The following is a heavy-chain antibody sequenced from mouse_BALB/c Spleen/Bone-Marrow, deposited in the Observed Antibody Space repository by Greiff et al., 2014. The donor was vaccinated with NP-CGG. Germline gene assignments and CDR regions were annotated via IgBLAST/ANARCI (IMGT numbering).Heavy chain of an antibody. CDR2: IFPGTGTT. Sequence: QVQLQQSGAELVKPGASVKPSCKTSGYTFTSYWIQWVKQRPGQGLGWIGEIFPGTGTTYYNEKFKDKATLTIDTSSSTAYMQLSSLTSEDSAVYFCAKKGISTVIATAYYFDYWGQGSTLTVSS. J-gene: IGHJ2*01. D-gene: IGHD2-4*01. CDR1: GYTFTSYW. V-gene: IGHV1S132*01. CDR3: AKKGISTVIATAYYFDY.